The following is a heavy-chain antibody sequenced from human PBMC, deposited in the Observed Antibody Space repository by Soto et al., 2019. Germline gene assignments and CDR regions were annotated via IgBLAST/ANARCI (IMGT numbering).Heavy chain of an antibody. J-gene: IGHJ4*02. CDR3: ARDGGVAATLANYFDY. Sequence: GGSLRLSCAASGFTFNSYSMNWLRQAPGKGLEWVSSMSRSSRYIYYADSVKGRFTISRDNAKNSVYPQMNSLRAEDTAVYYCARDGGVAATLANYFDYWGQGXLVTVYS. V-gene: IGHV3-21*01. D-gene: IGHD2-15*01. CDR1: GFTFNSYS. CDR2: MSRSSRYI.